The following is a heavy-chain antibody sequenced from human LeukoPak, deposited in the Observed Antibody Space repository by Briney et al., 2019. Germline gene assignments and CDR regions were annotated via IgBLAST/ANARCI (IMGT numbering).Heavy chain of an antibody. CDR1: GFTFSSYS. Sequence: GGSLRLSCAASGFTFSSYSMNWVRQAPGKGLEWVAVIWYDGSNKYYADSVKGRFTISRDNSKNTLYLQMNSLRAEDTAVYYCARDLGPIFGVVDYYYGMDVWGQGTTVTVSS. J-gene: IGHJ6*02. CDR2: IWYDGSNK. CDR3: ARDLGPIFGVVDYYYGMDV. V-gene: IGHV3-33*08. D-gene: IGHD3-3*01.